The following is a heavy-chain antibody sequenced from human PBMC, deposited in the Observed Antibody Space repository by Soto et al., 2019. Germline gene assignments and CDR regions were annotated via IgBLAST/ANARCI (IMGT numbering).Heavy chain of an antibody. Sequence: GGSLRLSCAASGFTFSSYTMNWVRQAPGKGLEWVSSISGSGGDIYFRDSLKGRFTISRDNAKNSLYLQMNSLRAEDTALYYCARDSNVAAAVLEYWGQGTLVTVSS. CDR1: GFTFSSYT. J-gene: IGHJ4*02. V-gene: IGHV3-21*01. D-gene: IGHD6-13*01. CDR2: ISGSGGDI. CDR3: ARDSNVAAAVLEY.